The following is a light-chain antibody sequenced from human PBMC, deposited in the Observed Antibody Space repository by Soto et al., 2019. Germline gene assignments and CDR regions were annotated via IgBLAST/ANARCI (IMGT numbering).Light chain of an antibody. V-gene: IGLV2-8*01. CDR3: YSYAGSNHWV. J-gene: IGLJ3*02. CDR2: EVS. CDR1: SSDVGGYNY. Sequence: QSALTQPPSASGSPGQSVTISCTGTSSDVGGYNYVSWYQQHPGKAPKLMIYEVSKRPSGVPDRFSGSKSGNTASLTVSGLQAEDEADYYCYSYAGSNHWVFGGGTKLPVL.